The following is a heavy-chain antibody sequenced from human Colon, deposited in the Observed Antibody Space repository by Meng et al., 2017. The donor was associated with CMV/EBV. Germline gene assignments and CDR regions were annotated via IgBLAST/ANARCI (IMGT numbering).Heavy chain of an antibody. J-gene: IGHJ4*02. CDR2: INPRDGSP. Sequence: SVKVSCKASGYTFITYHMHWVRQAPGQGLEWMGIINPRDGSPSYAQKFQDRVTMTTGTSANTIDMELSSLESEDTAVYYCARDFFFDYWGQGTLVTVSS. D-gene: IGHD3-3*01. CDR1: GYTFITYH. V-gene: IGHV1-46*01. CDR3: ARDFFFDY.